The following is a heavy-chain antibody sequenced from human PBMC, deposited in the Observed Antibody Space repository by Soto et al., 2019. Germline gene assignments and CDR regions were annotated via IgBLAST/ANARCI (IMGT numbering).Heavy chain of an antibody. D-gene: IGHD3-10*01. V-gene: IGHV2-5*02. CDR1: GFSLSTSGVG. CDR3: AHSGTAMVRVVIMDYDDY. J-gene: IGHJ4*02. Sequence: QITLKESGPTLVKPTQTLTLTCTFSGFSLSTSGVGVGWIRQPPGKALEWLALIYWDDDKRYSPSLKSRLTSTKETAINQEVPTMTNRDPVDTAIYYCAHSGTAMVRVVIMDYDDYCGQGTLLTVS. CDR2: IYWDDDK.